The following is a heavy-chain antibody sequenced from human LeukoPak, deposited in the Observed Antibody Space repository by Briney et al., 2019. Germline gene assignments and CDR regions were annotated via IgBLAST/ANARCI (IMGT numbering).Heavy chain of an antibody. D-gene: IGHD1-26*01. CDR2: VYDSGST. Sequence: SETLSLTCTVSGGSISSYYWSWIRQPPGKGLEWIGDVYDSGSTNYNPSLKSRVTISVDTSKNQFSLRLSSVTAADTAVYYCASLNIVGALGDFDYWGQGTLVTVSS. CDR1: GGSISSYY. CDR3: ASLNIVGALGDFDY. V-gene: IGHV4-59*01. J-gene: IGHJ4*02.